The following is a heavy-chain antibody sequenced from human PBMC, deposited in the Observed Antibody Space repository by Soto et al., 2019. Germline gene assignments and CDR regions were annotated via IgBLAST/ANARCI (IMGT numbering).Heavy chain of an antibody. Sequence: QVQLQESGPGLVKPSQTLSLTCSVSGTTISSGDHYWSWIRQAPGKGLEWIGYMYYTGKTYYNTSLQMRVTLSVDTSKNQFSLKMTSVTAADTAMYFCARVYGRGDYFDFWGRGTLVSVSS. V-gene: IGHV4-30-4*01. CDR1: GTTISSGDHY. CDR3: ARVYGRGDYFDF. J-gene: IGHJ4*02. CDR2: MYYTGKT. D-gene: IGHD1-26*01.